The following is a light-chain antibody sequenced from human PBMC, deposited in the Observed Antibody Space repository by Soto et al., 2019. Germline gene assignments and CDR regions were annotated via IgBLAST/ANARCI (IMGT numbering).Light chain of an antibody. J-gene: IGKJ2*01. CDR2: AAT. V-gene: IGKV3-15*01. CDR1: QTVHSN. Sequence: EIVMTHSPAKLSVSPGGRSTLSCRASQTVHSNLAWYQHKSGQAPRLLIYAATTRATGIPARISGSGSGTEFTLTITILQSEDSAVYFCHQYNYWPVYTFGPGTKLEIK. CDR3: HQYNYWPVYT.